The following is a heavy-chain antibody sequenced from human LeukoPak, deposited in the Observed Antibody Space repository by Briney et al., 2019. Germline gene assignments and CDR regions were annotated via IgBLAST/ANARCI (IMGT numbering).Heavy chain of an antibody. Sequence: ASVKVSCKASGYTFTNYVINGVRQATGQGLDWVGWMNPSSCNTGYAHRFQVRLTITRNRSISTAYIAPNSLRYKDTTGYECARTGGSSHGFAYWGQGTLVTVSS. D-gene: IGHD3-16*01. J-gene: IGHJ4*02. CDR2: MNPSSCNT. CDR1: GYTFTNYV. V-gene: IGHV1-8*03. CDR3: ARTGGSSHGFAY.